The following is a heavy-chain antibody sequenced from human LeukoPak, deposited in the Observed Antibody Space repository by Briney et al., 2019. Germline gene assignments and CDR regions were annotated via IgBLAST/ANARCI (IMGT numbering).Heavy chain of an antibody. CDR2: IKPDDTEK. J-gene: IGHJ4*02. Sequence: GGSLRLSCLASGFTFGHFWMSWVRQAPGKGLEWVANIKPDDTEKYYGNSVKGRFTILRDNAKNSVYLQMDSLRAEDTAVYYCVTHEVTVITRSTFDNWGQGTLVTVSS. V-gene: IGHV3-7*01. D-gene: IGHD4-23*01. CDR1: GFTFGHFW. CDR3: VTHEVTVITRSTFDN.